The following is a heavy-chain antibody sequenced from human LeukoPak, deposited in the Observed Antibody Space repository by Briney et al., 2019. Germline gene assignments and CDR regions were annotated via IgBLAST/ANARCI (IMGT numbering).Heavy chain of an antibody. V-gene: IGHV1-18*01. Sequence: ASVKVSCKASGYTFTSYGISWVRQAPGQGLDWMGWISAYNGNTNYAQKLQGRVTMTTDTSTSTAYMELRSLRSDDTAVYYCARGVYGDYTRQYYFDYWGQGTLVTVSS. D-gene: IGHD4-17*01. CDR2: ISAYNGNT. CDR1: GYTFTSYG. CDR3: ARGVYGDYTRQYYFDY. J-gene: IGHJ4*02.